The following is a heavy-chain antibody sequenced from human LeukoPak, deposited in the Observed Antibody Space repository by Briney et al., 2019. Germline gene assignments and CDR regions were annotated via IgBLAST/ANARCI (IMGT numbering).Heavy chain of an antibody. D-gene: IGHD6-19*01. V-gene: IGHV4-39*01. CDR3: ARRIRGSGWYVDY. CDR2: IYYSGST. Sequence: SETLSLTCTVSGGSISSSSYCWGWIRQPPGKGLEWIGSIYYSGSTYYNPSLKSRVTISVDTSKNQFSLKLSSVTAADTAVYYCARRIRGSGWYVDYWGQGTLVTVSS. J-gene: IGHJ4*02. CDR1: GGSISSSSYC.